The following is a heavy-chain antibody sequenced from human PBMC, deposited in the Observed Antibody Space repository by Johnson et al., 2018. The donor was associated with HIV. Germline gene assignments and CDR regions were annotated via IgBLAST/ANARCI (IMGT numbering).Heavy chain of an antibody. V-gene: IGHV3-7*01. CDR2: IKKDGSNK. J-gene: IGHJ3*02. CDR1: GFTISGNW. D-gene: IGHD3-22*01. CDR3: AKDQYYYDSSGYSDAFDI. Sequence: MLLVESGGGLVQPGGSLRLSCEASGFTISGNWMNWVRQAPGKGLEWVASIKKDGSNKYYADSVKGRFTISRDNSKNTLYLQMNSLRAEDTAVYYCAKDQYYYDSSGYSDAFDIWGQGTMVTVSS.